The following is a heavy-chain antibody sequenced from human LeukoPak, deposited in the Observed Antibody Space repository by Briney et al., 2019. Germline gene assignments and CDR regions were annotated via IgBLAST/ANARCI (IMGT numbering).Heavy chain of an antibody. V-gene: IGHV4-59*01. J-gene: IGHJ4*02. CDR2: IYYSGST. Sequence: PSETLSLTCTVSGGSISSYYWSWIRQPPGKGLEWIGYIYYSGSTNYNPSPKSRVTISVDTSKNQFSLKLSSVTAADTAVYYCARVGNYYDSSAFDYWGQGTLVTVSS. CDR1: GGSISSYY. D-gene: IGHD3-22*01. CDR3: ARVGNYYDSSAFDY.